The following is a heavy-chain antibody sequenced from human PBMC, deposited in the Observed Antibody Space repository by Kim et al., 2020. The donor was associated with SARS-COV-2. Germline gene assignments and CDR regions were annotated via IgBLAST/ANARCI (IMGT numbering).Heavy chain of an antibody. V-gene: IGHV1-18*04. CDR1: GYTFTSYG. J-gene: IGHJ6*02. CDR3: ARDGYVYGDHYYYYGMDV. D-gene: IGHD4-17*01. CDR2: ISAYNGNT. Sequence: ASVKVSCKASGYTFTSYGISWVRQAPGQGLEWMGWISAYNGNTNYAQKLQGRVTMTTDTSTSTAYLELRSLRSDDTAVYYCARDGYVYGDHYYYYGMDVWGQGTTVTVSS.